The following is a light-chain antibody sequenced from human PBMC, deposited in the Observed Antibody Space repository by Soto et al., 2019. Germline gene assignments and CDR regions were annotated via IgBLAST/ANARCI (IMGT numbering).Light chain of an antibody. CDR1: QGIGVY. J-gene: IGKJ4*01. Sequence: DIQMTQSPSSLSASLGDRVTITCRASQGIGVYLAWFQQKPGNAPKLLIYAASTLQSGVPSRFSCSASGTDFTLTVSSLQPEDVATYYSQKYNSAPLTFGGGTRVEIK. CDR2: AAS. V-gene: IGKV1-27*01. CDR3: QKYNSAPLT.